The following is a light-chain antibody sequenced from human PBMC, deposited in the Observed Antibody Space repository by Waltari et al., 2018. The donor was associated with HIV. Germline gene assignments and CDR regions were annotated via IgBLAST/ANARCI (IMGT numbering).Light chain of an antibody. CDR3: QQYSNWPLT. Sequence: DIQMTQSPSSLSASVGDRVTITCRASQTVSTKLHWYQQKPGKAPKVLIYDVFNLQSGVPSRFSGSGSETEFTLTISSLQSEDFVVYYCQQYSNWPLTFGGGTKVEI. J-gene: IGKJ4*01. V-gene: IGKV1-39*01. CDR1: QTVSTK. CDR2: DVF.